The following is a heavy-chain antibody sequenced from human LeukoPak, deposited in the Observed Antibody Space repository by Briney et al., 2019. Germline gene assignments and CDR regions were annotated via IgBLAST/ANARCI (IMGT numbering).Heavy chain of an antibody. J-gene: IGHJ4*02. CDR1: GFTFSNAW. CDR2: IKSKTDGGTT. D-gene: IGHD5-18*01. Sequence: KTGGSLRLSCAASGFTFSNAWMSWVRQAPGKGLEWVGRIKSKTDGGTTDYAAPVKGRFTISRDDSKNTLYLQMNSLKTEDTAVYYCTTPGRGYGYGQGFDYWGQGTLVTVSS. CDR3: TTPGRGYGYGQGFDY. V-gene: IGHV3-15*01.